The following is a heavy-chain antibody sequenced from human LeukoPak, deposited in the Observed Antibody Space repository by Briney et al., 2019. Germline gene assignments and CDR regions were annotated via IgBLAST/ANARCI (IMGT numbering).Heavy chain of an antibody. CDR1: GFTFSSYA. J-gene: IGHJ4*02. Sequence: PGGSLRLSCAASGFTFSSYAMSWVRQAPGKGLEWVSAISGSGGSTYYADSVKGRFTISRDNSKNTLYLQMNSLRAEDTAVYYCAKLGGMVRGVIITGSSYYFDYWGQGTLVTVSS. D-gene: IGHD3-10*01. V-gene: IGHV3-23*01. CDR2: ISGSGGST. CDR3: AKLGGMVRGVIITGSSYYFDY.